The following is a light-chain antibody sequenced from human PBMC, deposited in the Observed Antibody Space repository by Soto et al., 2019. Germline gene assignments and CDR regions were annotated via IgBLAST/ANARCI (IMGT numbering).Light chain of an antibody. V-gene: IGKV3-20*01. CDR3: QQYGSSPTT. J-gene: IGKJ2*01. CDR2: GAS. Sequence: IVLTQAPGTLSLSPGERATLSCRASQSVSSSYLAWYQQKPGQAPRLLIYGASSRATGIPDRFSGSGSGTDFTLTISILEPEDFAVYYCQQYGSSPTTFGQGTKLEIK. CDR1: QSVSSSY.